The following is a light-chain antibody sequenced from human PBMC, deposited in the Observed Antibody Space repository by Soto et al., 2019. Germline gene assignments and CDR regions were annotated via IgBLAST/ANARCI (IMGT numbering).Light chain of an antibody. CDR3: RQYAISPRT. CDR2: GTS. Sequence: EIVLTQSPETLSVSPGDRATLSCRASQSVLSNYLAWYQQKPGQAPRLLIYGTSRRVTGIPDRFSGSGSGTEFTLTISRLEPEDFALDYCRQYAISPRTFGQGTRVEIK. J-gene: IGKJ1*01. V-gene: IGKV3-20*01. CDR1: QSVLSNY.